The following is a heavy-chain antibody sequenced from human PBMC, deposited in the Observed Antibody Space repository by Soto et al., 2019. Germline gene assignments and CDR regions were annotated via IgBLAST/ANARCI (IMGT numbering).Heavy chain of an antibody. CDR2: INPNRGGT. D-gene: IGHD7-27*01. J-gene: IGHJ4*02. CDR3: AIQSQDWGSAIFY. CDR1: GYTFTAYY. V-gene: IGHV1-2*02. Sequence: QVQLVQSGAEVKKPGASVKVSCKASGYTFTAYYVHWVRQAPGQGLEWLGWINPNRGGTKYTQNFNVRVTMTSDTTINTAYLEIDGLTSVDTAMYFCAIQSQDWGSAIFYWGQGTLVVVPS.